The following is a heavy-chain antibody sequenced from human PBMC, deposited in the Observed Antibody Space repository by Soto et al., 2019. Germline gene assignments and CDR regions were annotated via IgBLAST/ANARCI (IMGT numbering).Heavy chain of an antibody. CDR1: GDTFTIFA. D-gene: IGHD5-12*01. CDR2: LIPTIGTT. V-gene: IGHV1-69*12. CDR3: ARDVGSGYDPGDY. Sequence: QVQLVQSGAEVKKPGSSVKVSCKASGDTFTIFAISWVRQAPGQGLEWMGGLIPTIGTTNYAQRFQGRLTVTADESTGTDYMEVGSLKSEDTAVYYCARDVGSGYDPGDYWGQGTLVTVSS. J-gene: IGHJ4*02.